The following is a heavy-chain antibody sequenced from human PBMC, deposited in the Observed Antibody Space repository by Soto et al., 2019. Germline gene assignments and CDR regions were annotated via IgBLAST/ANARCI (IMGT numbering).Heavy chain of an antibody. D-gene: IGHD6-13*01. V-gene: IGHV3-23*01. CDR2: ISGSGGST. J-gene: IGHJ4*02. CDR1: GFTFSSYA. Sequence: GGSLRLYCAASGFTFSSYAMSWVRQAPGKGLEWVSAISGSGGSTYYADSVKGRFTISRDNSKNTLYLQMNSLRAEDTAVYYCARYYSSPVDYWGQGTLVTVSS. CDR3: ARYYSSPVDY.